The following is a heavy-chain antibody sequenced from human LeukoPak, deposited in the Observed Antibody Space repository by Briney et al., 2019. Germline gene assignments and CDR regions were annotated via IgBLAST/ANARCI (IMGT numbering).Heavy chain of an antibody. D-gene: IGHD6-6*01. V-gene: IGHV4-34*01. CDR3: ARESSIAARKYGMDV. CDR2: INHSGSI. J-gene: IGHJ6*02. CDR1: GGSFSGYY. Sequence: SETLSLTCAVYGGSFSGYYWSWIRQPPGKGLEWIGEINHSGSINYNPSLKSRVTISVDTSKNQFSLKLSSVTAAGTAVYYCARESSIAARKYGMDVWGQGTTVTVSS.